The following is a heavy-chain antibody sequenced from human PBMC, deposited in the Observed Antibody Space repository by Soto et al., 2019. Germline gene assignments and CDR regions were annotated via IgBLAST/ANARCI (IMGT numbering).Heavy chain of an antibody. CDR3: TRKVATFNFDL. CDR1: GYTFTDYH. CDR2: INANNGGA. D-gene: IGHD5-12*01. Sequence: ASVKVSCKPSGYTFTDYHIHWVRQAPGQGLEFMGWINANNGGAGSAQQFQGRVTMTRDTSISTAYMELSSLRSDDTAVYYCTRKVATFNFDLWGQGTLVTVSS. J-gene: IGHJ4*02. V-gene: IGHV1-2*02.